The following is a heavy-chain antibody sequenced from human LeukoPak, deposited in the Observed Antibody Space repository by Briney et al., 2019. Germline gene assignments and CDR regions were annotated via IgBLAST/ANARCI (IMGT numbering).Heavy chain of an antibody. CDR1: GFTFSSYS. CDR3: AREKGEYYDILTGYSDYYYYMDV. J-gene: IGHJ6*03. D-gene: IGHD3-9*01. Sequence: PGGSLRLSCAASGFTFSSYSMNWVRQAPGKGLEWVSSITSSTYIYYADSVKGRFTISRDNAKNSLYLQMNSLRAEDTAVYYCAREKGEYYDILTGYSDYYYYMDVWGKGTTVTISS. V-gene: IGHV3-21*01. CDR2: ITSSTYI.